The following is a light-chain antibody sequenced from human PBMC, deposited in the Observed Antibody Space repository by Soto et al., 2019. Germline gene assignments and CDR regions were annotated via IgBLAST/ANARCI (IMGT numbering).Light chain of an antibody. CDR3: VQGTHWPRT. CDR2: KVS. J-gene: IGKJ1*01. Sequence: DVVMTQSPLFLPVTLGQPASISCRSSEGLVFSDGNTYLSWLQQRPGQSPRRLIYKVSNRGSGVPDRFSGSESGTDFTLKISRVEAEDVGLYYCVQGTHWPRTFGQGTKVEIK. V-gene: IGKV2-30*01. CDR1: EGLVFSDGNTY.